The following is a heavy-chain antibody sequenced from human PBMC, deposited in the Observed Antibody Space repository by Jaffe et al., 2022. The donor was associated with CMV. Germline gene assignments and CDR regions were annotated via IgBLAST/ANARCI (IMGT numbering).Heavy chain of an antibody. Sequence: EVQLVESGGGLVQPGGSLRLSCAASGFTFSSYAMSWVRQAPGKGLEWVSAISGSGGSTYYADSVKGRFTISRDNSKNTLYLQMNSLRAEDTAVYYCARNLGYEFAITMIVVVTSYAFDIWGQGTMVTVSS. J-gene: IGHJ3*02. D-gene: IGHD3-22*01. V-gene: IGHV3-23*04. CDR2: ISGSGGST. CDR3: ARNLGYEFAITMIVVVTSYAFDI. CDR1: GFTFSSYA.